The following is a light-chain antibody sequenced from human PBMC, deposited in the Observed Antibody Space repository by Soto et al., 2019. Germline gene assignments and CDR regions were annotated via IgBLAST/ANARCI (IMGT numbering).Light chain of an antibody. CDR2: EVR. J-gene: IGLJ1*01. V-gene: IGLV2-14*01. Sequence: QYALTQPASVSGSPGQSITISCTGTSSDIGYYNYVSWYQQYPGKAPKLIIYEVRNRPSGVSNSFSGSKSANTASLTISGLQAEDEADYHCSSYKTGSTVGFGTGTKVTVL. CDR1: SSDIGYYNY. CDR3: SSYKTGSTVG.